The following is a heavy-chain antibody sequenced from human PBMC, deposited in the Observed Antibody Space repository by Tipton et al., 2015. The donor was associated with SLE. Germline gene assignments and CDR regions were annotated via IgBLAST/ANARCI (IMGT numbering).Heavy chain of an antibody. D-gene: IGHD2-21*01. CDR1: GGSISSYY. CDR3: ARVWGYLSLNYYYYMDV. V-gene: IGHV4-4*08. CDR2: IYTSGST. J-gene: IGHJ6*03. Sequence: LRLSCTVSGGSISSYYWSWIRQPPGKGLEWIGYIYTSGSTNYNPSLTSRVTISVDTSKNQFSLKLSSVTAADTAVYYCARVWGYLSLNYYYYMDVWGKGTTVTVSS.